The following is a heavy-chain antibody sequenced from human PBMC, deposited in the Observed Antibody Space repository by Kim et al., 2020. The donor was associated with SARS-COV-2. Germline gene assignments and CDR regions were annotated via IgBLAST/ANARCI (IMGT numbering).Heavy chain of an antibody. CDR2: ISYDGSHK. Sequence: GGSLRLSCAASGFTFSSYGMHWVRQAPGKGLEWVGLISYDGSHKYYADSEKGRFTISRDNSKNTLYLQMNSLRAEDTAVFYCAKDKDAWYSSGHLDYWGQGPGVTVST. J-gene: IGHJ4*02. CDR3: AKDKDAWYSSGHLDY. CDR1: GFTFSSYG. D-gene: IGHD6-19*01. V-gene: IGHV3-30*18.